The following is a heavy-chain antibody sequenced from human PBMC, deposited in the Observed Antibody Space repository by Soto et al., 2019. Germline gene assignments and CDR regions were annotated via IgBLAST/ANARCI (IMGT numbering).Heavy chain of an antibody. D-gene: IGHD3-9*01. J-gene: IGHJ3*02. CDR1: GYTFTNYW. CDR3: ARRRYYDILTGSDAFDI. Sequence: PGESLKISCKTSGYTFTNYWIGWVRQMPGKGLEWMGVIYPGDSEPTYSPSFQGQVTISADKSISTAYLQWSSLKASDTAIYYCARRRYYDILTGSDAFDIWGQGAMVTVSS. V-gene: IGHV5-51*01. CDR2: IYPGDSEP.